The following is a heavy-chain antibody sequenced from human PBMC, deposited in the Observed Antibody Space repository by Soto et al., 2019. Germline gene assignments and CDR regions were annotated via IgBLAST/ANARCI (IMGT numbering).Heavy chain of an antibody. CDR1: GGSFSGYY. J-gene: IGHJ6*02. CDR2: INHSGST. CDR3: ARERAARGHYYYGMDV. D-gene: IGHD6-6*01. Sequence: SETLSLTCAVYGGSFSGYYWSWIRQPPGKGLEWIGEINHSGSTNYNPSLKSRVTISVDTSKNQFSLKLSSVTAADTAVYYCARERAARGHYYYGMDVWGQGTTVTVSS. V-gene: IGHV4-34*01.